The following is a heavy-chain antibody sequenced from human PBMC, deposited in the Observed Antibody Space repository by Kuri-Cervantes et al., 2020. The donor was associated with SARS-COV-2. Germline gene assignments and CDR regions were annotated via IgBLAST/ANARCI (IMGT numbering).Heavy chain of an antibody. J-gene: IGHJ4*02. CDR1: GFTFISYA. CDR3: ARDLGVAPDF. D-gene: IGHD3-16*01. V-gene: IGHV3-23*01. CDR2: IKGGSGTT. Sequence: GGSLRLSCAASGFTFISYAMSWVRQAPGKGLEWVSCIKGGSGTTYYAASVKGRFTVSRDNAKNTLYLLMSSLRVEDTAMYYCARDLGVAPDFWGQGTQVTVSS.